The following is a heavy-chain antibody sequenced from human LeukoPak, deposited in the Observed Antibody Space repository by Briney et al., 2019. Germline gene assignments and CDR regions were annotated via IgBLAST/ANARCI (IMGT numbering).Heavy chain of an antibody. CDR3: AKGVFGVNRAFDY. D-gene: IGHD3-3*01. J-gene: IGHJ4*02. Sequence: GGSLRLSCEASGFTFNTCAMSWVRQAPGKGLEWVSAISESGSGTYYADSVKGRFTISRDDSKNTLYLQMNSLRVDDTALYYCAKGVFGVNRAFDYWGQGTLVTVSS. CDR1: GFTFNTCA. V-gene: IGHV3-23*01. CDR2: ISESGSGT.